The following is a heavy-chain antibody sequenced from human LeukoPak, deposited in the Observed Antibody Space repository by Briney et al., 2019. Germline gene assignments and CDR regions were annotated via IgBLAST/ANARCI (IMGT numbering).Heavy chain of an antibody. CDR1: GVSINSHY. CDR2: IYGSGRT. V-gene: IGHV4-4*09. CDR3: VVSPNQDFFDT. J-gene: IGHJ4*02. Sequence: SETLSLTCTVSGVSINSHYLNWIRQPPGKGLEWIGYIYGSGRTNYNPSLKSRVTMSVDTSKSQFSLRLSSVTAADTAVYYCVVSPNQDFFDTGARDPWSPSRQ.